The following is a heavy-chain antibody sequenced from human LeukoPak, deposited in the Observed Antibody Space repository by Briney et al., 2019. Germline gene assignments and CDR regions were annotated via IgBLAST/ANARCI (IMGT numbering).Heavy chain of an antibody. CDR3: GGEVPPYYYDSSGYFAY. Sequence: GGSLRLSCAASGFTFSSYAMHWVRQAPGKGLEWVAVISYDGSNKYYADSVKGRFTISRDNSKNTLYLQMNSLRAEDTVVYYWGGEVPPYYYDSSGYFAYWGQGTLVTVSS. D-gene: IGHD3-22*01. CDR1: GFTFSSYA. V-gene: IGHV3-30*04. CDR2: ISYDGSNK. J-gene: IGHJ4*02.